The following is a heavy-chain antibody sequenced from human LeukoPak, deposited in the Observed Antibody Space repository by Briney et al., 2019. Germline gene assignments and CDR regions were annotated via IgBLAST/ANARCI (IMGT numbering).Heavy chain of an antibody. D-gene: IGHD3-16*02. Sequence: ASVKVSCKASGYTFTHNFMHWVRQAPGQGLEWMGIINPSGDNTWYAQKFQGRVTMTRDMATSTDYMEVNSLRSEDTAVYYCARARLRLGELSSYYFDYWGQGTLVTVSS. CDR1: GYTFTHNF. J-gene: IGHJ4*02. V-gene: IGHV1-46*01. CDR3: ARARLRLGELSSYYFDY. CDR2: INPSGDNT.